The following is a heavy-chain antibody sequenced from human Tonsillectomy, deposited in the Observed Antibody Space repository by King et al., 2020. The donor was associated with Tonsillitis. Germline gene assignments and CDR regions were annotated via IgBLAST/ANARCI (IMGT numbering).Heavy chain of an antibody. D-gene: IGHD2-21*01. V-gene: IGHV4-30-4*01. J-gene: IGHJ3*02. CDR3: ARAVKHIVEATPTRGAFDI. CDR2: IYYSGIT. Sequence: QLQESGPGLVRPSQTLSLTCSVSGGSINSGAYYWSWVRQDPGKGLVWIGLIYYSGITYCNPSLESRVTLSVDTSKNQFSLKMSSLTAADTAVYYCARAVKHIVEATPTRGAFDIWGRGTTVIVSS. CDR1: GGSINSGAYY.